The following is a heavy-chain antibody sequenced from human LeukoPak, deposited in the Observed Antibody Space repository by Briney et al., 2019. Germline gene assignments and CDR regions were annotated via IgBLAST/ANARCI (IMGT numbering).Heavy chain of an antibody. J-gene: IGHJ6*02. V-gene: IGHV3-7*01. CDR2: MNQDGSAK. CDR3: ATYTHWVAGDV. Sequence: GGSLRLSCAASGFTFSDSWMSWVRQAPGKGLEWVANMNQDGSAKGYVDSVKGRFTISRDNARNSLYPQMSSLRPEDTAVYYCATYTHWVAGDVWGQGTTVNVSS. CDR1: GFTFSDSW. D-gene: IGHD3-16*01.